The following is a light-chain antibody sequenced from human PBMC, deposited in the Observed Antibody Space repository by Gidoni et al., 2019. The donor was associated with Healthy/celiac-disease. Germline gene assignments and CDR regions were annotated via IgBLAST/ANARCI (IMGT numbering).Light chain of an antibody. J-gene: IGKJ2*01. V-gene: IGKV1-39*01. CDR1: QSSSRY. Sequence: DIQMTQAPSSLCASVGDRVTITRRASQSSSRYLNWYQQKPGRAPKPLIYAASSSQSGVPSRFSGSGSGTDFTLIISSLQPEDFATYYCRQSYSTPPYTFGQGTKLEIK. CDR3: RQSYSTPPYT. CDR2: AAS.